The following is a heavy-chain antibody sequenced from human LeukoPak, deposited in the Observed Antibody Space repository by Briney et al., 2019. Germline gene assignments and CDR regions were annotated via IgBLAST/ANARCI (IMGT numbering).Heavy chain of an antibody. D-gene: IGHD6-13*01. J-gene: IGHJ5*02. CDR1: VYTFTGYY. V-gene: IGHV1-2*02. CDR2: INPNSGGT. Sequence: SVKLSRKASVYTFTGYYMHWVRQAPRQGRGGMGWINPNSGGTERAQKFQCRVNLPRQTSISTAYMDLSRLRSDDTAVYYCAREGVIAAAGTLWNWFDPWGQGTLVTVSS. CDR3: AREGVIAAAGTLWNWFDP.